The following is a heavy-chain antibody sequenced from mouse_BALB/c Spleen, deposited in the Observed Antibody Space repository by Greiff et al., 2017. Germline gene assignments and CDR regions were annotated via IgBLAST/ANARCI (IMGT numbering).Heavy chain of an antibody. CDR2: ISNGGGST. D-gene: IGHD2-14*01. Sequence: EVQRVESGGGLVQPGGSLKLSCAASGFTFSSFPMSWVRQTPEKGLEWVAYISNGGGSTYYPDTVKGRFTISRDNAKNTLYLQMSSLRSEDTAMYYCARRGNRYHWFDYWGQGTTLTVSS. CDR1: GFTFSSFP. V-gene: IGHV5-12-2*01. J-gene: IGHJ2*01. CDR3: ARRGNRYHWFDY.